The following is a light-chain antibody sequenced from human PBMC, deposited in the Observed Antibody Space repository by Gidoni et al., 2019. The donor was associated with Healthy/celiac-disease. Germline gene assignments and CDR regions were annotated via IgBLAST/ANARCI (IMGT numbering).Light chain of an antibody. CDR1: QSVSCY. Sequence: EIVLTQSPATLSLSPGERATLSCSASQSVSCYLSWYQQQPGQAPSLLSYDASNRATGITARCSGSVSGTDFTLTIRHLEPEDFAVYYCQQRSNWLTFGGGTKVEIK. CDR2: DAS. V-gene: IGKV3-11*01. CDR3: QQRSNWLT. J-gene: IGKJ4*01.